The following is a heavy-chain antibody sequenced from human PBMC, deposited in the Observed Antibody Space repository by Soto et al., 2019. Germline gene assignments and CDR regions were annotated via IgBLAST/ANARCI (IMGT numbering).Heavy chain of an antibody. CDR3: ARFQSGSYWDFDY. J-gene: IGHJ4*02. Sequence: PSETLSLTCTVSGGSLSSYYWSWIRQFPGKGLEWIGYIYYSGSTKYNPSLKSRVTISVDTSKNQFFLKLTSVTAADTAVYYCARFQSGSYWDFDYWGQGTLVTVSS. CDR2: IYYSGST. CDR1: GGSLSSYY. V-gene: IGHV4-59*01. D-gene: IGHD1-26*01.